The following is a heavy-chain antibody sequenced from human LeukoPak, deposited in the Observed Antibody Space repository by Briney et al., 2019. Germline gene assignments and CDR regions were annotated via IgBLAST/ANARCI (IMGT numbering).Heavy chain of an antibody. CDR1: GFTFSSYW. CDR2: INSDGSGT. D-gene: IGHD5-12*01. V-gene: IGHV3-74*01. CDR3: ARVDDGYENWFDP. Sequence: QPGGSLRLSCAASGFTFSSYWMHWVRQAPGKGLVWVSRINSDGSGTSYADSVKGRFTISRDNAKNTLYLQMNSLRAEDTAVYYCARVDDGYENWFDPWGQGTLVTVSS. J-gene: IGHJ5*02.